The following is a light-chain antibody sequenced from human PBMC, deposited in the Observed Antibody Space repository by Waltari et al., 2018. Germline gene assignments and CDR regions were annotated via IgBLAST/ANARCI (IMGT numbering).Light chain of an antibody. Sequence: EIVLTQSQATLSLSQGERATLSCRASHSIANYLAWYQPRPGQAPMLLIYDTSNRATGIPARFSSSGYETDFTLTISSLEPEDFGVYYCQQRSNWPLTFGGGTKVEIK. V-gene: IGKV3-11*01. CDR3: QQRSNWPLT. CDR1: HSIANY. CDR2: DTS. J-gene: IGKJ4*01.